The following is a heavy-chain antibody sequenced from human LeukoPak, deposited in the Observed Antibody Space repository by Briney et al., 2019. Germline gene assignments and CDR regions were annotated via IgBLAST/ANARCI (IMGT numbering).Heavy chain of an antibody. J-gene: IGHJ6*03. CDR3: ARVNTAMGDFYMGV. D-gene: IGHD5-18*01. CDR2: ISSSGRAI. V-gene: IGHV3-11*01. Sequence: PGGSLRLSCAASGYTFSDYYMSWIRQAPGRGLDWVSYISSSGRAIYYADSVKGRFTISRDNAKNLLYLQMNSLRAEDTAVYYCARVNTAMGDFYMGVWGKGTTVTVSS. CDR1: GYTFSDYY.